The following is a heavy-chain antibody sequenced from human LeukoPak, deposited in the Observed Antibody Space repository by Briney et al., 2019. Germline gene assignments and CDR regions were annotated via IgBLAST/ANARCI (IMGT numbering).Heavy chain of an antibody. Sequence: GGSLRLSCAASGFTFSSYAMHWVRQAPGKGLEWVAVISSDGSNKYYADSVKGRFTISRDNSKNALYLQMDSLRAEDTAVYYCARGSNAVAGTTYYYYYMDVWGKGTTVTVSS. CDR2: ISSDGSNK. CDR3: ARGSNAVAGTTYYYYYMDV. V-gene: IGHV3-30*01. D-gene: IGHD6-19*01. CDR1: GFTFSSYA. J-gene: IGHJ6*03.